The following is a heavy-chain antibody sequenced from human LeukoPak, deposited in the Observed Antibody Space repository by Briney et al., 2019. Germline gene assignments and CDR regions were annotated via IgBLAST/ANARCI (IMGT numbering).Heavy chain of an antibody. D-gene: IGHD1-26*01. CDR3: GRQGASYAFDI. CDR1: GFTFSNYW. V-gene: IGHV3-74*01. CDR2: IHSDGSNT. J-gene: IGHJ3*02. Sequence: GGSLRLSCAASGFTFSNYWMHWVRQAPGEGLVWVSRIHSDGSNTNYADSVKGRFTISGDNAKNTLYLQMNSLRAEDTAVYYCGRQGASYAFDIWGQGTTVTVSS.